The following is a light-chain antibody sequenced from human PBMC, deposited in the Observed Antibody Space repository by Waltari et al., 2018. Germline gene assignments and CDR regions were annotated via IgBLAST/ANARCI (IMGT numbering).Light chain of an antibody. V-gene: IGLV2-23*02. J-gene: IGLJ1*01. CDR2: AVT. CDR3: CSYAGDSLYV. Sequence: QSALTQPASVSGSPGQSITLTCTGTSSDVRSYNYVSWYQQYPGKAPKLLIYAVTQRPSGVSDRSSGAKSGTTASLTISGLQAEDEADYYCCSYAGDSLYVFGTGTTVTV. CDR1: SSDVRSYNY.